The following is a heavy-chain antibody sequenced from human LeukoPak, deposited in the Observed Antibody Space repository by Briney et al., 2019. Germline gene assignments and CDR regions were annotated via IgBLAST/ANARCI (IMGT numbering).Heavy chain of an antibody. CDR1: GFTFSSYS. J-gene: IGHJ4*02. CDR2: ISSSSTYI. Sequence: GGSLRLSCAASGFTFSSYSMNWVRQAPGKGLEWVSCISSSSTYIYYADSVKGRFTISRDNAKNSLYLQMNSLRAEDTAVYYCARVQYSSSSEFDYWGQGTLVTVSS. D-gene: IGHD6-6*01. V-gene: IGHV3-21*01. CDR3: ARVQYSSSSEFDY.